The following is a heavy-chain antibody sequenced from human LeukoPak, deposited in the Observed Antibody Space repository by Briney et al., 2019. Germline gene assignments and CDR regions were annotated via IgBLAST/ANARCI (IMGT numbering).Heavy chain of an antibody. CDR3: AKVLYGSGSYSY. D-gene: IGHD3-10*01. Sequence: GGSLRLSCAASGFTFSSYGMHWVRQAPGKGLEWVAVISYDGSNKYYADSVKGRFTISRDNSKNTLYLQMNSLRAEDTAAYYCAKVLYGSGSYSYWGQGTLVTVSS. CDR1: GFTFSSYG. V-gene: IGHV3-30*18. J-gene: IGHJ4*02. CDR2: ISYDGSNK.